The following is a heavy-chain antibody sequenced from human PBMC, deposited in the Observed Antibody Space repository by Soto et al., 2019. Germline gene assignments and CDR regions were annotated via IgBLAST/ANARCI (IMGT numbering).Heavy chain of an antibody. CDR2: ITSSGNYM. D-gene: IGHD3-3*01. Sequence: EVHLVDSGGGLVKPGGSLRLSCAASGFTFSSYNMNWVRQAPGKGQEWVSSITSSGNYMFYADSVKGRFTISRDNAENSLYLQMDGLRAEDTAVYYCARDGGTIFGVVYPFDSWGQGTLVTVSS. J-gene: IGHJ4*02. V-gene: IGHV3-21*01. CDR1: GFTFSSYN. CDR3: ARDGGTIFGVVYPFDS.